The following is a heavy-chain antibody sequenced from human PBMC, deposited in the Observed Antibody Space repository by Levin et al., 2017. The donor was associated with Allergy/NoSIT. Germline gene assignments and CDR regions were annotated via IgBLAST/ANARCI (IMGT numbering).Heavy chain of an antibody. CDR1: GASFSSNA. V-gene: IGHV1-69*13. Sequence: ASVKVSCKTAGASFSSNAISWLRQAPGQGLEWMGGIIPMLGTANYAQKFQGRITVTADESKSTAYMEFSSLRSEDTAVYYCARDLNSGRYYKNLSMSKDWFDSWGQGTLVTVSS. CDR2: IIPMLGTA. J-gene: IGHJ5*01. CDR3: ARDLNSGRYYKNLSMSKDWFDS. D-gene: IGHD1-26*01.